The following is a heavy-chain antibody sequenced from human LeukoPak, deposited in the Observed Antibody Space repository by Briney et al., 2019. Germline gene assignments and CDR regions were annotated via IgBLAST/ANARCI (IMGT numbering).Heavy chain of an antibody. V-gene: IGHV4-61*02. CDR3: ARDRSSHSSWYLLRWYFDL. J-gene: IGHJ2*01. CDR1: GGSISSGSYY. D-gene: IGHD6-13*01. CDR2: ISSSGST. Sequence: SQTLSLTCTVSGGSISSGSYYWSWIRQPAGKGLEWIGRISSSGSTNYSPSLKSRVTISVDTSKNQFSLKLSSVTAADTAVYYCARDRSSHSSWYLLRWYFDLWGRGTLVTVSS.